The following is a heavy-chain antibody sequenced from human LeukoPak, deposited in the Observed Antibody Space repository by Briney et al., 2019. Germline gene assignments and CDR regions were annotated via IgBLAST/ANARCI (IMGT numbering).Heavy chain of an antibody. J-gene: IGHJ4*02. CDR1: GLTFSNYW. CDR3: ARGAPLIASGVYYFDY. D-gene: IGHD6-25*01. V-gene: IGHV3-33*08. Sequence: GGSLRLSCAASGLTFSNYWMHWVRQAPGKGLEWVAVIWYDGSNKYYADSVKGRFTISRDNSKSTLSLQMNSLRVEDTAVYYCARGAPLIASGVYYFDYWGQGTLVTVSS. CDR2: IWYDGSNK.